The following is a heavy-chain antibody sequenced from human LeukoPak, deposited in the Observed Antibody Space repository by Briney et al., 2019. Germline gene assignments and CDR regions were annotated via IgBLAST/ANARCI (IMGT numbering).Heavy chain of an antibody. CDR1: GGSISSYY. CDR2: IYTSGST. CDR3: ARRGLYYYDSSGYFDY. J-gene: IGHJ4*02. Sequence: PSETLSLNCTVSGGSISSYYWSWIRQPPGKGLEWIGYIYTSGSTNYNPSLKSRVTISVDTSKNQFSLKLSSVTAADTAVYYCARRGLYYYDSSGYFDYWGQGTLVTVSS. V-gene: IGHV4-4*09. D-gene: IGHD3-22*01.